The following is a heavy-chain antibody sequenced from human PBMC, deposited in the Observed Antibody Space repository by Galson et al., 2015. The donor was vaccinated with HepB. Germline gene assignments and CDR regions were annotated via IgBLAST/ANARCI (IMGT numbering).Heavy chain of an antibody. V-gene: IGHV4-4*02. D-gene: IGHD6-19*01. Sequence: TLSLTCAVSGGSISSNNWWSWVRQSPGKGLECIGEIYHGGSTSYNPSLKSRVTISVDKSKNQFSLKLSSVTAADTAVDYCAGFREGGGWLDYWGQGTRVTVSS. J-gene: IGHJ4*02. CDR1: GGSISSNNW. CDR2: IYHGGST. CDR3: AGFREGGGWLDY.